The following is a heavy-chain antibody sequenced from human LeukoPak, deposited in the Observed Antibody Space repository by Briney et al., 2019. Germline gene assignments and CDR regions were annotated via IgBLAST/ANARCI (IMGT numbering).Heavy chain of an antibody. CDR1: GSTFDDYA. J-gene: IGHJ2*01. Sequence: GGSLRLSCVASGSTFDDYAMHWVRQAPGKGLEWVSGISWNSGSIGYADSVKGRFTISRDNAKNSLYLQMNSLRAEDMALYYCAKDGRPFDLWGRGTLVTVSS. V-gene: IGHV3-9*03. CDR3: AKDGRPFDL. CDR2: ISWNSGSI.